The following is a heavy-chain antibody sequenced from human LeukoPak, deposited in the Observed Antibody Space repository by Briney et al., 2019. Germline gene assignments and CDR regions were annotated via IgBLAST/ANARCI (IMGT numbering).Heavy chain of an antibody. CDR3: VKDYHPLYYYDSSADDY. CDR1: GFTFSSYW. J-gene: IGHJ4*02. D-gene: IGHD3-22*01. V-gene: IGHV3-74*01. Sequence: PGGSLRLSCAASGFTFSSYWMHWVRQAPGKGLVWVSRINIDGSTTNYADSVKGRFTISRDNSKNTLYLQMSSLRAEDTAVYYCVKDYHPLYYYDSSADDYWGQGTLVTVSS. CDR2: INIDGSTT.